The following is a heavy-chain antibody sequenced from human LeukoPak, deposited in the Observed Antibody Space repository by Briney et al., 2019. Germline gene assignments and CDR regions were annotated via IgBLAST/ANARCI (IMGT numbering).Heavy chain of an antibody. Sequence: PGGSLRLSCAASGFTVSSNYMSWVRQAPGKGLEWVSVIYSGGSTYYADSVKGRFTISRDNSKNTLYLQMNSLRAEDTAVYYCAREVHDFWSGYYMDVWGKGTTVTVSS. CDR3: AREVHDFWSGYYMDV. CDR1: GFTVSSNY. D-gene: IGHD3-3*01. V-gene: IGHV3-66*02. CDR2: IYSGGST. J-gene: IGHJ6*03.